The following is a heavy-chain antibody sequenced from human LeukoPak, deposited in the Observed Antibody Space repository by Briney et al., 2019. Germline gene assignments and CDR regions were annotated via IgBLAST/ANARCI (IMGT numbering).Heavy chain of an antibody. D-gene: IGHD1-26*01. CDR1: GYTFTGYY. J-gene: IGHJ4*02. CDR3: ARVGDSGSCFDY. CDR2: INPNSGGT. V-gene: IGHV1-2*06. Sequence: ASLKVSCKASGYTFTGYYMHWVRQAPGQGLEWMGRINPNSGGTNYAQKFQGRVTMTRDTSISTAYMELSRLRSDDTAVYYCARVGDSGSCFDYWGQGTLVTVSS.